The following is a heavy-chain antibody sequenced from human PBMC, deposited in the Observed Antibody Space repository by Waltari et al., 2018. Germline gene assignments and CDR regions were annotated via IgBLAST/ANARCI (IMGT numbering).Heavy chain of an antibody. J-gene: IGHJ4*02. Sequence: EVQLVESGGGLVQPGGSLRLSCAASGFNFSSSWMSWVRQAPGKGLEWVANIKQDGSEKYYVDSVKGRFTISRDNAKNSLYLQMNSLRAEDTAVYYCARGSLRSGHYWGQGTLVTVSS. D-gene: IGHD4-17*01. CDR2: IKQDGSEK. CDR1: GFNFSSSW. CDR3: ARGSLRSGHY. V-gene: IGHV3-7*01.